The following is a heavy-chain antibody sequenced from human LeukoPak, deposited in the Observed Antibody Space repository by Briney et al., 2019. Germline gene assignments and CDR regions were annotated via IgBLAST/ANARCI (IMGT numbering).Heavy chain of an antibody. Sequence: SETLSLTCTVSGGSISSGDYSWSWIRQPPGKGLEWIGYIFQSGSTYYNPPLKSRVTISVDRSKNQFSLKLTSVTAADTAVYYCARDRPVAGANWFDPWGQGALVTVSS. CDR3: ARDRPVAGANWFDP. V-gene: IGHV4-30-2*01. J-gene: IGHJ5*02. D-gene: IGHD6-13*01. CDR1: GGSISSGDYS. CDR2: IFQSGST.